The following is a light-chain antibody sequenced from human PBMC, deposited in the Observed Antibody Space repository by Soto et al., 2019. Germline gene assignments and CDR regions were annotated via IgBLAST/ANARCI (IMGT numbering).Light chain of an antibody. CDR1: SSDVGGYDY. CDR2: DVN. J-gene: IGLJ1*01. Sequence: QSALTQPASVSGSPGQSITISCTGTSSDVGGYDYGSWYQQLPGKAPKLLIYDVNNRPSGVSHRFSGSKSGNTASLTISGLQAEDDADYYCNSWTGSSTFVFGTGTKVTVL. CDR3: NSWTGSSTFV. V-gene: IGLV2-14*01.